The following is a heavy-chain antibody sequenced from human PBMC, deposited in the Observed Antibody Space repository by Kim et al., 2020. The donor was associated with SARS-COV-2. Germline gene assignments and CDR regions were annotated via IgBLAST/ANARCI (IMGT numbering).Heavy chain of an antibody. V-gene: IGHV4-59*12. CDR3: AIEPYVGGGPGYIFCY. J-gene: IGHJ4*01. CDR1: GGSISRYF. Sequence: SETLSLTCAVYGGSISRYFWHWIRQPPGKGLEWIGEVNESGVTNYNPSLKSRATISADTSKNQFSLRLTSVTAADTAVYYCAIEPYVGGGPGYIFCYW. D-gene: IGHD3-16*01. CDR2: VNESGVT.